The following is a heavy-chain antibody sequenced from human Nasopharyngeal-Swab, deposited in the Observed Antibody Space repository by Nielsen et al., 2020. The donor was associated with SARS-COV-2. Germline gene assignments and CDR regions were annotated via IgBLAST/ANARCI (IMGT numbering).Heavy chain of an antibody. D-gene: IGHD4-17*01. CDR3: ARDRTLSDTGYGAPRGGMDV. J-gene: IGHJ6*02. V-gene: IGHV4-59*01. CDR1: GGSISSYY. Sequence: SETLSLTCTVSGGSISSYYWSWIRQPPGKGLEWIGYIYYSGSTNYNPSLKSRVTISVDTSKNQFSLKLSSVTAADTAVYYCARDRTLSDTGYGAPRGGMDVWGQGTTVTVSS. CDR2: IYYSGST.